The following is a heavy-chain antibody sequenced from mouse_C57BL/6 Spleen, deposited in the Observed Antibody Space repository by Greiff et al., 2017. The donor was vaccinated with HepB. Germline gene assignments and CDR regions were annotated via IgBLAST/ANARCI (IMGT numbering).Heavy chain of an antibody. CDR2: IYPGDGDT. J-gene: IGHJ1*03. CDR1: GYAFSSSW. Sequence: QVQLKESGPELVKPGASVKISCKASGYAFSSSWMNWVKQRPGKGLEWIGRIYPGDGDTKYNGKFKGKATLTADKSSSTAYMQLSSLTSEDSAVYFCARGAAGSDFDVWGTGTTVTVSS. V-gene: IGHV1-82*01. CDR3: ARGAAGSDFDV.